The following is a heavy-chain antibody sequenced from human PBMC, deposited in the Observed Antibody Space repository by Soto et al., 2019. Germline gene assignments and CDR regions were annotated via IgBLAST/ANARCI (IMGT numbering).Heavy chain of an antibody. CDR2: IYHSGTT. CDR3: ARDMPYAAGSLAGCDY. J-gene: IGHJ4*02. D-gene: IGHD1-26*01. CDR1: GDSITGSY. V-gene: IGHV4-59*01. Sequence: KTSETLSLTCTVSGDSITGSYWSWIRQPPGKTLEWIGYIYHSGTTTYNPSLKSRVSISVDTSKNQFSLRLTSVIAADTAVYYCARDMPYAAGSLAGCDYWGQGIQVTVS.